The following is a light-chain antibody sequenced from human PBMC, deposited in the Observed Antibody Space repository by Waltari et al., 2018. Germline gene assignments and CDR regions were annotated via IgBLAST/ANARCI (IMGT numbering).Light chain of an antibody. CDR3: QTGGHGTWV. J-gene: IGLJ3*02. V-gene: IGLV4-69*01. Sequence: QHPEQGPRFLMSVNSDGSYSKGDDIPDRFSGSTSGAERYLILSSLQSEDEADYYCQTGGHGTWVFGGGTKLTVL. CDR2: VNSDGSY.